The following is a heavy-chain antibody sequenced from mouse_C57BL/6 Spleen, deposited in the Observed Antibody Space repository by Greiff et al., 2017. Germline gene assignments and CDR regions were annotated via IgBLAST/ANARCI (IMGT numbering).Heavy chain of an antibody. CDR1: GYTFTSYW. CDR3: ARQAQALFAY. Sequence: QVQLQQPGAELVKPGASVKLSCKASGYTFTSYWMHWVKQRPGQGLEWIGMINPNSGSTNYNEKFKSKATLTVDKSSSTAYMQLSSLTSEDSAVYYFARQAQALFAYWGQGTLVTVSA. J-gene: IGHJ3*01. CDR2: INPNSGST. D-gene: IGHD3-2*02. V-gene: IGHV1-64*01.